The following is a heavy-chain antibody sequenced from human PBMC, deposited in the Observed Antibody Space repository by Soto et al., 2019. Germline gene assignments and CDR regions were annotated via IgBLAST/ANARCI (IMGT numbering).Heavy chain of an antibody. Sequence: EVQLVESGGGLVQPGGSLKLSCAASGFTFSGSAMHWVRQASGKGLEWVGRIRSKANSYATAYAASVKGRFTISRDDAKTTAYLQMNRLKTEDTAVYYCTIHVSDFWSGYYGDRYFDYWGQGTLVSVSS. D-gene: IGHD3-3*01. CDR3: TIHVSDFWSGYYGDRYFDY. J-gene: IGHJ4*02. CDR1: GFTFSGSA. CDR2: IRSKANSYAT. V-gene: IGHV3-73*01.